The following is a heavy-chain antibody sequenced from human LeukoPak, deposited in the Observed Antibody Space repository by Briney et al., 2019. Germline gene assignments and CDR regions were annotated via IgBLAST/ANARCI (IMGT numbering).Heavy chain of an antibody. J-gene: IGHJ2*01. CDR3: AKDHGAMVFWYFDL. CDR1: GFTFDDYA. D-gene: IGHD5-18*01. CDR2: ISWDGGST. V-gene: IGHV3-43D*03. Sequence: GSLRLSCAASGFTFDDYAMHWVRQAPGKGLGWVSLISWDGGSTYYADSVKGRFTISRDNSKNSLYLQMNSLRAEDTAVYYCAKDHGAMVFWYFDLWGRGTLVTVSS.